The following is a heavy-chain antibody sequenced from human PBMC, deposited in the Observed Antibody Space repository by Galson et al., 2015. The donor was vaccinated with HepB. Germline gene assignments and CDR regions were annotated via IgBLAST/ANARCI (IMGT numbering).Heavy chain of an antibody. V-gene: IGHV3-64D*06. Sequence: SLRLSCAASGFTFSSYAMHWVRQAPGKGLEYVSAISSNGGSTYYADSVKGRFTISRDNSKNTLYLQMSSLRAEDTAVYYCVKDSGAVADEPIDYWGQGTLVTVSS. CDR1: GFTFSSYA. J-gene: IGHJ4*02. CDR3: VKDSGAVADEPIDY. D-gene: IGHD6-19*01. CDR2: ISSNGGST.